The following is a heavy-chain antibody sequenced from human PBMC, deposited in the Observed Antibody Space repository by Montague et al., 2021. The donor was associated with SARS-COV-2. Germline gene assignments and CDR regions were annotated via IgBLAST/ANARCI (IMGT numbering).Heavy chain of an antibody. J-gene: IGHJ4*02. Sequence: SLRLSCAASGFTFSTYAMHWVRQPPGKGLEWVTLISHDGDNIYYADSVKGRFTISRDNSKNTLYLQMNSLRPEDTAVYYCARASGMERSAAEYWGQGALVTVSS. D-gene: IGHD1-26*01. CDR2: ISHDGDNI. CDR3: ARASGMERSAAEY. V-gene: IGHV3-30*04. CDR1: GFTFSTYA.